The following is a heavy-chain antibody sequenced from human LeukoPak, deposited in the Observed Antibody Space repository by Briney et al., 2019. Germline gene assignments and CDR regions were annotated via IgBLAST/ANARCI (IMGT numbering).Heavy chain of an antibody. CDR2: IYNSGSA. CDR3: ARHGSGWSFDY. J-gene: IGHJ4*02. V-gene: IGHV4-59*01. D-gene: IGHD6-19*01. Sequence: PSETLSLTCKVSGGSISTYYWSWFRQPRGKGLEWIGYIYNSGSATYNPSLKSRVTISVDTSKNQFSLKLTSVSTTDTAVYYCARHGSGWSFDYWGQGVLVTVSS. CDR1: GGSISTYY.